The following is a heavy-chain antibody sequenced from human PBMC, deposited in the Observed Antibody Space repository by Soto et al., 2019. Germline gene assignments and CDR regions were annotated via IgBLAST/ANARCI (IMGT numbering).Heavy chain of an antibody. CDR1: GGTFSSYA. V-gene: IGHV1-69*13. Sequence: GASVKVSCKASGGTFSSYAISWVRQAPGQGLEWMGGIIPIFGTANYAQKFQGRVTITADESTSTAYMELSSLRSEDTAVYYCASGLYYYGSGSNYTPAEWDYYGMDVWGQGTTVTVSS. J-gene: IGHJ6*02. CDR2: IIPIFGTA. D-gene: IGHD3-10*01. CDR3: ASGLYYYGSGSNYTPAEWDYYGMDV.